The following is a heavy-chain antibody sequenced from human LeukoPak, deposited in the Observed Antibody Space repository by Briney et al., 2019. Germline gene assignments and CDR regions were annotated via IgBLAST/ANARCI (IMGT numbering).Heavy chain of an antibody. Sequence: PSETLSLTCTVSGGSISSYYWSWIRQPPGKGLEWIGYIYYSGSTNYNPSLKSRVTISVDTSKNQFSLKLSSVTAADTAVYYCARESRNYYGSGSHDYWGQGTLVTVSS. CDR1: GGSISSYY. D-gene: IGHD3-10*01. CDR2: IYYSGST. V-gene: IGHV4-59*01. J-gene: IGHJ4*02. CDR3: ARESRNYYGSGSHDY.